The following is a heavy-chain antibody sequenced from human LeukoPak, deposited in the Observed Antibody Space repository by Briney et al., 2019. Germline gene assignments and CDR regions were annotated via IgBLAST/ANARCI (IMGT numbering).Heavy chain of an antibody. CDR1: GYTFTGYY. CDR2: INPNSGGT. J-gene: IGHJ6*02. V-gene: IGHV1-2*02. Sequence: GASVKVSCKASGYTFTGYYMHWVRQAPGQGLEWMGWINPNSGGTNYAQKFQGRVTMTRDTSISTAYMELSRLRSDDTAVYYCARAFEVRGVNLPYYYYYGMDVWGQGTTVTVSS. CDR3: ARAFEVRGVNLPYYYYYGMDV. D-gene: IGHD3-10*01.